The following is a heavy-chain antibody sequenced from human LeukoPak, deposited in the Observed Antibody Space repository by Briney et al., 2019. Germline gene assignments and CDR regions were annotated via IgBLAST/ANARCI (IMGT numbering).Heavy chain of an antibody. CDR3: VKLAGGSLPTWRFDY. CDR2: ISGYSVTT. D-gene: IGHD1-26*01. CDR1: GFTFSNSA. V-gene: IGHV3-23*01. J-gene: IGHJ4*02. Sequence: SGGSLRLSCAASGFTFSNSAMSWVRQSPGKGLEWVSFISGYSVTTFFADSVKGRFTISRDNSKNTVFVQMNSLRVEDTAVYYCVKLAGGSLPTWRFDYWGQGALVTVSS.